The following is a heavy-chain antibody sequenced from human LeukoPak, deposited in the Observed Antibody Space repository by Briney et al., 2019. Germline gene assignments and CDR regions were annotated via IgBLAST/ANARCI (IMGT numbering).Heavy chain of an antibody. CDR2: INIDGSST. CDR3: AREFTTNGGRYFHY. V-gene: IGHV3-74*01. CDR1: GFTFSNYW. J-gene: IGHJ4*02. Sequence: GGSLRLSCAASGFTFSNYWMHWVRQPPGKGLVWVSRINIDGSSTNYANSVKGRFTVPRDNAKHTLYLQMHGLSAEDTAVYSCAREFTTNGGRYFHYWGPGTLVKSPQ. D-gene: IGHD7-27*01.